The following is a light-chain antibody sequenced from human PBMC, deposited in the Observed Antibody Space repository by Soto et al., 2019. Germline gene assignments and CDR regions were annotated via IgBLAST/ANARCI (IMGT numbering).Light chain of an antibody. J-gene: IGKJ2*01. V-gene: IGKV3-15*01. CDR1: QGVRTN. CDR2: GAS. Sequence: EIVMTQSPATLSVSPGGRATLSCRPSQGVRTNLAWYQQKPDQAPRLLIYGASTRATDIPARFSGSGSGTEFTLTISSLQSEDFGVYYCQQSETWPHTFGQGTKLEIK. CDR3: QQSETWPHT.